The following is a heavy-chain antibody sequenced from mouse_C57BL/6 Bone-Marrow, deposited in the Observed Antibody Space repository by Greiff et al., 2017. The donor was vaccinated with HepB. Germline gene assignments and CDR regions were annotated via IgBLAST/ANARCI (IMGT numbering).Heavy chain of an antibody. CDR2: IDPSDSYT. CDR3: AREVLYYNWYFDV. Sequence: QVQLKQPGAELVMPGASVKLSCKASGYTFTSYWMHWVKQRPGQGLEWIGEIDPSDSYTNYNQKFKGKSTLTVDKSSSTAYMQLSSLTSEDSAVYYCAREVLYYNWYFDVWGTGTTVTVSS. V-gene: IGHV1-69*01. CDR1: GYTFTSYW. D-gene: IGHD1-1*01. J-gene: IGHJ1*03.